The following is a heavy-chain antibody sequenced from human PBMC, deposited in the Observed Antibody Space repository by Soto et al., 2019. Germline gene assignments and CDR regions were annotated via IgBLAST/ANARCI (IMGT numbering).Heavy chain of an antibody. V-gene: IGHV3-33*01. J-gene: IGHJ3*02. CDR1: GFTFSSYG. D-gene: IGHD2-15*01. Sequence: GGPLRLSCAASGFTFSSYGMHWVRQAPGKGLEWVAVIWYDGSNKYYADSVKGRFTISRDNSKNTLYLQMNSLRAEDTAVYFCAREAGNCSGGSCYSGAFDIWGQGTMVTVSS. CDR3: AREAGNCSGGSCYSGAFDI. CDR2: IWYDGSNK.